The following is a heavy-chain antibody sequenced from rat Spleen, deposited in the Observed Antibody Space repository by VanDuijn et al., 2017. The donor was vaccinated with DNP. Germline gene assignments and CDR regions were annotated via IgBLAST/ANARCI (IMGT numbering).Heavy chain of an antibody. CDR2: IQSGGST. D-gene: IGHD1-12*03. V-gene: IGHV2-27*01. CDR1: GFSLTSYH. J-gene: IGHJ3*01. Sequence: QVQLKESGPGLVQPSQTLSLTCTVSGFSLTSYHVHWVRQPPRKVLEWMGRIQSGGSTDYNSALKSRLSISRDTSKSLVFLKMNSLQTEDTAIYFCTRGSMMGIRGFAYWGQGTLVTVSS. CDR3: TRGSMMGIRGFAY.